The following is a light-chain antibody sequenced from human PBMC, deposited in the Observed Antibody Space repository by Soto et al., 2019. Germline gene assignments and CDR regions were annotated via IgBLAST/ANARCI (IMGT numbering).Light chain of an antibody. CDR1: QSVSSW. Sequence: DIQMTQSPSTLSASVGDRVTITCWASQSVSSWLAWYQQRPGKAPKVLIYDASTLGSGVPSRFSGGGSGTEFTLTITSLQHDDFATYYCQEYTTYSRTFGQGTKVDIK. J-gene: IGKJ1*01. V-gene: IGKV1-5*01. CDR2: DAS. CDR3: QEYTTYSRT.